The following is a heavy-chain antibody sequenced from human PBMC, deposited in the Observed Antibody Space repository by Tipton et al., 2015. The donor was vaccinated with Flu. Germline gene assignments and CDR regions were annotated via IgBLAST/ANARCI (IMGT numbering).Heavy chain of an antibody. CDR2: ISSSGNTI. D-gene: IGHD2-2*01. CDR3: ARNLGISTSSYRD. CDR1: GFTFSSYE. Sequence: SLRLSCAASGFTFSSYEMNWVRQAPGKGLEWVSYISSSGNTISYADSVRGRFTISRDNTKKSLYLQLNSLRAEDTAAYYCARNLGISTSSYRDWGQGTRITVSS. V-gene: IGHV3-48*03. J-gene: IGHJ4*02.